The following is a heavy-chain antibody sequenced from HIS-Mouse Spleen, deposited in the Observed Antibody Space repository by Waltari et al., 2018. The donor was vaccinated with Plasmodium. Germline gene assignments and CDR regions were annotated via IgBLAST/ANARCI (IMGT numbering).Heavy chain of an antibody. CDR1: GYTFTGYY. V-gene: IGHV1-2*02. CDR3: ARVLGYKAAAGTFVEYFQH. Sequence: QVQLVQSGAEVKKPGASVKVSCKASGYTFTGYYMHWVRQAPGQGLEWRGWINPNRGGKNYAQKFQGRVTMTRDTSISTAYMELSRLRSDDTAVYYCARVLGYKAAAGTFVEYFQHWGQGTLVTVSS. D-gene: IGHD6-13*01. CDR2: INPNRGGK. J-gene: IGHJ1*01.